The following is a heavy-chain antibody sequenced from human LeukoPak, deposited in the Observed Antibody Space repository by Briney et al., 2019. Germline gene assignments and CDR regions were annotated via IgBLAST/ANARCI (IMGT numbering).Heavy chain of an antibody. V-gene: IGHV5-51*01. CDR2: LYPGDSDI. Sequence: GEPSKISCKGFGYSFTSYWIAWVRQMPGKGLEWVGILYPGDSDIRYGPSFQGQVTISADKSDTNAYLQWSSLKASDTAIYYCARKGYCTSSRCHYGMDVWGQGTTVTVSS. CDR3: ARKGYCTSSRCHYGMDV. J-gene: IGHJ6*02. D-gene: IGHD2-2*01. CDR1: GYSFTSYW.